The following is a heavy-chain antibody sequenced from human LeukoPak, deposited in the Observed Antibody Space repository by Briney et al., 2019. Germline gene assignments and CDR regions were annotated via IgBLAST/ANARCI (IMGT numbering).Heavy chain of an antibody. CDR1: GYTFTSYG. D-gene: IGHD3-22*01. V-gene: IGHV1-18*01. Sequence: ASVKVSCKASGYTFTSYGISWVRQAPGQGLEWMGWIGAYNGNTNYAQKLQGRVTMTTDTSTSTAYMELRSLRSDDTAVYCCALVVIPFACFDPWGQGTLVTVSS. CDR3: ALVVIPFACFDP. CDR2: IGAYNGNT. J-gene: IGHJ5*02.